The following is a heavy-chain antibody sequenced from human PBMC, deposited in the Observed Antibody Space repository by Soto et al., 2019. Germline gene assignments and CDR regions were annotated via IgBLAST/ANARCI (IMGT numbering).Heavy chain of an antibody. CDR1: GFTFSDFY. D-gene: IGHD2-21*01. CDR2: ISPKSNYR. J-gene: IGHJ4*02. CDR3: VRGGGGGQFDS. Sequence: QIQVVESGGGLVKPGGALRLSCEASGFTFSDFYMSWIRQAPGKGLEWLSYISPKSNYREYAESVKGRHTISRDNAKNSLSLQMNSLRVEDTAVYYSVRGGGGGQFDSWGQGALVTVSS. V-gene: IGHV3-11*06.